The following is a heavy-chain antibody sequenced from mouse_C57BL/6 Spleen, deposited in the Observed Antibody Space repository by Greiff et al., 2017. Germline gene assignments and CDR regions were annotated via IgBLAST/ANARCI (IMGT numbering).Heavy chain of an antibody. V-gene: IGHV5-17*01. CDR3: ARPLYDSGWFAY. J-gene: IGHJ3*01. CDR2: LSSGSSTI. Sequence: EVKLMESGGGLVKPGGSLKLSCAASGFTFSDYGMHWVRQAPEKGLEWVAYLSSGSSTIYYADTVKGRFTISRDNAKNTLFLQMTSLRSEDTAMYYCARPLYDSGWFAYWGQGTLVTVSA. CDR1: GFTFSDYG. D-gene: IGHD2-4*01.